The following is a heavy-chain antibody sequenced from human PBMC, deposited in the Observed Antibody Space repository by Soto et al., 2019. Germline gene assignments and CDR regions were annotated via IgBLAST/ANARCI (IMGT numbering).Heavy chain of an antibody. D-gene: IGHD3-10*01. J-gene: IGHJ5*02. Sequence: SETLSLTCEVSGYSMSSGYYWGWIRQPPGKGLEWIGSTYCSGNTYSNPSLKSRVTMSVDTSKNQLSLTLSSVTAADTAVYHCARVRLTYFQGAGRYNWFDPWGQGTLVTVSS. CDR2: TYCSGNT. CDR1: GYSMSSGYY. V-gene: IGHV4-38-2*01. CDR3: ARVRLTYFQGAGRYNWFDP.